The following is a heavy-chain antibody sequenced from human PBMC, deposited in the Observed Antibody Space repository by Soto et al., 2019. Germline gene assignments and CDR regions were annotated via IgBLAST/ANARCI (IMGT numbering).Heavy chain of an antibody. CDR1: GGSISNYY. Sequence: SETLSLTCTVSGGSISNYYWNWIRQSPGKGLEWIGYIYSSGSTHYNPSLQNRVTISIDTSKNQVSLKVNSVTAADTAVYYCARDHPHSYGVYYIDYRGQGTPVTVSS. D-gene: IGHD5-18*01. V-gene: IGHV4-59*01. CDR2: IYSSGST. CDR3: ARDHPHSYGVYYIDY. J-gene: IGHJ4*02.